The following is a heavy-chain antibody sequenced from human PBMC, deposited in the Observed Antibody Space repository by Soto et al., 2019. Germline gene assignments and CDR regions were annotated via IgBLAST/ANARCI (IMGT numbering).Heavy chain of an antibody. Sequence: SSTLSLTCAVSGGSSSSTDHYWFWIRQPPGKGPEWLGSIYYAGSTFHNPSLKRRATISVDTSRNQFSLRLSSVTASDTAVYYCARLVFHCLRGSCDDYNFYGLDVWGQGTTVTVSS. D-gene: IGHD2-15*01. CDR1: GGSSSSTDHY. CDR2: IYYAGST. J-gene: IGHJ6*02. CDR3: ARLVFHCLRGSCDDYNFYGLDV. V-gene: IGHV4-39*01.